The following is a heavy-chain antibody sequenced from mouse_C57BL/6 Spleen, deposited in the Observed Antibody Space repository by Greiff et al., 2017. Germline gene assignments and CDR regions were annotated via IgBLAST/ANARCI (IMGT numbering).Heavy chain of an antibody. CDR3: AGLRQGFAY. CDR1: GFTFSNYW. D-gene: IGHD2-4*01. V-gene: IGHV6-3*01. Sequence: EVKLMESGGGLVQPGGSMKLSCVASGFTFSNYWMNWVRQSPEKGLEWVAQIRLKSDNYATHYAESVKGRFTISRDDSKSSVYLQMNNVRAEDTGIYYCAGLRQGFAYWGQGTLVTVSA. J-gene: IGHJ3*01. CDR2: IRLKSDNYAT.